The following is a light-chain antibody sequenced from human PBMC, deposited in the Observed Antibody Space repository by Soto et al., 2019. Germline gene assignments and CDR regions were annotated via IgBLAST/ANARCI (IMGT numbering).Light chain of an antibody. CDR1: QSISSW. CDR3: QQCKSYPWT. Sequence: DNHMTQSPSTLSASVGDRVTITCRASQSISSWLAWYQQKPGKAPNLLIYKASSLRSGVPSRFSGSGSGTEFTLTISSLQPDDSATYCCQQCKSYPWTFGQGTKVDIK. V-gene: IGKV1-5*03. CDR2: KAS. J-gene: IGKJ1*01.